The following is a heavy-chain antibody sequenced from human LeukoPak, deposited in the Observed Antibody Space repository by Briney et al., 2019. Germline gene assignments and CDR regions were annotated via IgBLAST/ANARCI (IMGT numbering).Heavy chain of an antibody. CDR2: FYTSATP. CDR3: ARAPAHDFWSGTHFDY. CDR1: GGSISRGSYF. D-gene: IGHD3-3*01. Sequence: SQTLSLTCTVSGGSISRGSYFWNWIRQPAGKGLEWIGRFYTSATPKHNPSLKSRVTISVDTSKNQFSLKLSSVTAADTAVYYCARAPAHDFWSGTHFDYWGQGTLVTVSS. J-gene: IGHJ4*02. V-gene: IGHV4-61*02.